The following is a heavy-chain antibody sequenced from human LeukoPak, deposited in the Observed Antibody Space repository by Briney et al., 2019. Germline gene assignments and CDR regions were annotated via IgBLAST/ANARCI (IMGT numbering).Heavy chain of an antibody. D-gene: IGHD6-13*01. CDR3: ARKTYIAAAGPLDY. CDR2: INQSGST. V-gene: IGHV4-34*01. J-gene: IGHJ4*02. CDR1: GGSFGGYY. Sequence: PAASLSLTWAVYGGSFGGYYWSWIRQPPGKGLEWIGEINQSGSTNYNPSLKSRVTISVDTSKNQFSLKLSSVTAADTAVYYCARKTYIAAAGPLDYWGQGTLVTVSS.